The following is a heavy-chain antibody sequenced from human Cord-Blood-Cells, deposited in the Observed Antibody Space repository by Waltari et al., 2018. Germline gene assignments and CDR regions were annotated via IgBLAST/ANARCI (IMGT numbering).Heavy chain of an antibody. CDR1: GFTFSRLA. CDR2: ISYDGSNK. J-gene: IGHJ4*02. Sequence: QVPLVESGGGVVQPGRSLRLSCAASGFTFSRLALHWARQAPGKGREWVAVISYDGSNKYYADSVKGRFTISRYNSKNTLYLQMNSLRAEDTAVYYCARGYSSGWFDYWGQGTLVTVSS. D-gene: IGHD6-19*01. V-gene: IGHV3-30-3*01. CDR3: ARGYSSGWFDY.